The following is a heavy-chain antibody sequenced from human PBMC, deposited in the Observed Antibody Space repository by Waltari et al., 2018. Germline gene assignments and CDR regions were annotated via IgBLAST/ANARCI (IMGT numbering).Heavy chain of an antibody. J-gene: IGHJ6*03. D-gene: IGHD5-18*01. CDR2: INHSGST. V-gene: IGHV4-34*01. CDR1: GGSFSGYY. Sequence: QVQLQQWGAGLLKPSETLSLTCAVYGGSFSGYYWSWLRQPPGKGLEWIGEINHSGSTNYNPSLKSRVTISVDTSKNQFSLKLSSVTAADTAVYYCARQNPDSYGYYYYYYMDVWGKGTTVTVSS. CDR3: ARQNPDSYGYYYYYYMDV.